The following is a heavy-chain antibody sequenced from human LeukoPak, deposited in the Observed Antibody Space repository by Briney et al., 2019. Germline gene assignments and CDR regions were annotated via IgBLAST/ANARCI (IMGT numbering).Heavy chain of an antibody. CDR3: ARVASYAFDI. J-gene: IGHJ3*02. D-gene: IGHD6-6*01. Sequence: GESLRLSCAASGFTFSSYWMSWVRQAPGKGLEWVANIKQDGSERYYVDSLKGQFTISRDNAKNSLYLQMNSLRAEDTAVYYCARVASYAFDIWGQGTMVTVSS. V-gene: IGHV3-7*01. CDR2: IKQDGSER. CDR1: GFTFSSYW.